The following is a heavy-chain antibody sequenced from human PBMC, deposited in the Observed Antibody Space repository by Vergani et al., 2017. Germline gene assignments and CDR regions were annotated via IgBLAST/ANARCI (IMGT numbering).Heavy chain of an antibody. CDR2: IWYDGSNK. CDR3: ARAVGEYGSGSYYIAYMDV. D-gene: IGHD3-10*01. V-gene: IGHV3-33*08. CDR1: GFTFSSYG. Sequence: VQLVESGGGLVQPGGSLRLSCAASGFTFSSYGMHWVRQAPGKGLEWVAVIWYDGSNKYYADSVKGRFTISRDNSKNTLYLQMNSLRAEDTAVYYCARAVGEYGSGSYYIAYMDVWGKGTTVTVSS. J-gene: IGHJ6*03.